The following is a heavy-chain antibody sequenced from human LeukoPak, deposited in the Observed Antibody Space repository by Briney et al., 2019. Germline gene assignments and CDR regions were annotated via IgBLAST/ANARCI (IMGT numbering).Heavy chain of an antibody. CDR3: AGSGVRDYYYYMDV. CDR1: DGSFSGYY. J-gene: IGHJ6*03. V-gene: IGHV4-34*01. Sequence: SETLSLTCAVYDGSFSGYYWSWIRQPPGKGLEWIGEINHSGSTNYNPSLKSRVTISLDTSKSQFSLKVSSVTAADTAVYYCAGSGVRDYYYYMDVWGKGTTVTISS. CDR2: INHSGST. D-gene: IGHD2-8*01.